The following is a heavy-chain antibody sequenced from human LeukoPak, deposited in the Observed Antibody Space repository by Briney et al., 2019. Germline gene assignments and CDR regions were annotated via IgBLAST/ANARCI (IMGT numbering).Heavy chain of an antibody. J-gene: IGHJ5*02. V-gene: IGHV1-2*02. D-gene: IGHD3-10*01. CDR1: GYTFTGYY. Sequence: ASVKVSCKASGYTFTGYYMHWVRQAPGQGLEWMGWINPNNGGTNYAQKFQGRVTMTRDTSISTAYMELSRLRSDDTAVYYCARDTSGGSGSYYSNWFDPWGQGTLVTVSS. CDR3: ARDTSGGSGSYYSNWFDP. CDR2: INPNNGGT.